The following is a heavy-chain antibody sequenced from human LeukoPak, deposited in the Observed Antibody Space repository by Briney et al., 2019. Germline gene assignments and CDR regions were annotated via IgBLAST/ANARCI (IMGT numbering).Heavy chain of an antibody. CDR2: INPNSGGT. D-gene: IGHD2-2*03. J-gene: IGHJ4*02. V-gene: IGHV1-2*02. CDR3: ARGAARLDIVVVPAAPEGY. Sequence: ASVKVSCKASGYTFTSYGISWVRQAPGQGLEWMGWINPNSGGTNYAQKFQGRVTMTRDTSISTAYMELSRLRSDDTAVYYCARGAARLDIVVVPAAPEGYWGQGTLVTVSS. CDR1: GYTFTSYG.